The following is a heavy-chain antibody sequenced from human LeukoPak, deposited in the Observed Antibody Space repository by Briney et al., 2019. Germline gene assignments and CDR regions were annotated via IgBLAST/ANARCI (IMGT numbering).Heavy chain of an antibody. CDR1: GYTFTGYY. D-gene: IGHD3-3*01. CDR3: ARDTARITIFGVAKYMDV. CDR2: INANRGGT. V-gene: IGHV1-2*02. Sequence: ASVKVSCTASGYTFTGYYMHWVRQAPGQGLEWMGWINANRGGTNYAQKFQGRVTMTRDTSISTAYMELSRLRSDDTAVYYCARDTARITIFGVAKYMDVWGKGTTVTVSS. J-gene: IGHJ6*03.